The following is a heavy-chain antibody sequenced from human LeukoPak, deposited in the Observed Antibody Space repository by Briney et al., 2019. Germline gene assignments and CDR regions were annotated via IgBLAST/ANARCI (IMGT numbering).Heavy chain of an antibody. Sequence: SETLSLTCAVYGGSFSGYYWSWIRQPPGKGLEWIGEINHSGSTNYNPSLKSRVTISVDTSKNQFSLKLSSVTAADTAVYYCARSNDRGAFDIWGQGTMVTVSS. J-gene: IGHJ3*02. CDR3: ARSNDRGAFDI. CDR1: GGSFSGYY. CDR2: INHSGST. D-gene: IGHD1-1*01. V-gene: IGHV4-34*01.